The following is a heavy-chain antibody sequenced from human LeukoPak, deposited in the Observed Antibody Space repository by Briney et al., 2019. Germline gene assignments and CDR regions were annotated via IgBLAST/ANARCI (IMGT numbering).Heavy chain of an antibody. Sequence: GASAKVSCKTSGYIFTDYYMHWVRQAPGQGLEWMGWINPNSGGTDYAQKFQGRVTMTRDTSISTVYMDLSRLRSDDTAVYYCARYYDSSGYPVFDYWGQGTLVTVSS. CDR3: ARYYDSSGYPVFDY. J-gene: IGHJ4*02. D-gene: IGHD3-22*01. CDR2: INPNSGGT. V-gene: IGHV1-2*02. CDR1: GYIFTDYY.